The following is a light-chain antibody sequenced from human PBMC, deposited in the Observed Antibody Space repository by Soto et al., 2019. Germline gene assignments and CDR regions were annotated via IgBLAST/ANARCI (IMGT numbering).Light chain of an antibody. CDR2: EVS. V-gene: IGLV2-14*01. J-gene: IGLJ3*02. CDR1: SSDVGGYNY. Sequence: QSALTQPASVSGSPGQSITISCTGTSSDVGGYNYVSWYQQHPGKAPKLMIYEVSNRPSGVSNRFSGSKSGNTASLTISGLQAEDDADYYCSSYTSSSTRVFGGGTKQTVL. CDR3: SSYTSSSTRV.